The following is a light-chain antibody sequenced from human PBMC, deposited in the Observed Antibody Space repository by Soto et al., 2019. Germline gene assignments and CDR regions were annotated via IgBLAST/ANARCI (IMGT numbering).Light chain of an antibody. CDR3: QSYDSSLSGSV. V-gene: IGLV1-40*01. J-gene: IGLJ3*02. CDR2: GDS. Sequence: QSVLTQPPSVSGAPGQRVTISCTGSSSNIGSGYDVHLYKQLPGTAPKLLIYGDSTRPSGVPDRFSGSKSGTSASLAITGLQAEDEADYYCQSYDSSLSGSVFGGGTKLTVL. CDR1: SSNIGSGYD.